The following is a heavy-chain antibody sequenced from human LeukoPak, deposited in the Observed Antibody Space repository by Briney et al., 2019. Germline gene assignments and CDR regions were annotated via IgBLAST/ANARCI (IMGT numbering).Heavy chain of an antibody. CDR3: ARGPVVVVPAAMEANNWFDP. CDR1: GFTVRSNY. Sequence: GGSLRLSCAASGFTVRSNYMIWVRQAPGKGLEWVSVIYSGGSTYYADSVKGRFTISRDNSKNTLYLQMNSLRAEDTAVYYWARGPVVVVPAAMEANNWFDPWGQGTLVTVSS. V-gene: IGHV3-53*01. J-gene: IGHJ5*02. CDR2: IYSGGST. D-gene: IGHD2-2*01.